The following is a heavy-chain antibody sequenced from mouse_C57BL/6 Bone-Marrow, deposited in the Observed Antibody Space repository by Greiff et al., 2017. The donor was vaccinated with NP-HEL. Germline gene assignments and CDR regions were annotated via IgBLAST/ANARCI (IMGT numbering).Heavy chain of an antibody. CDR1: GYAFSSSW. J-gene: IGHJ1*03. Sequence: QVQLQQSGPELVKPGASVKISCKASGYAFSSSWMHWVKQRPGKGLEWIGRIYPGDGDTNYNGKFKGKATLTADKSSSTAYMQLSSRTSEDSAVYFCARSSQYYGSSYWYFDVWGTGTTVTVSS. V-gene: IGHV1-82*01. CDR2: IYPGDGDT. D-gene: IGHD1-1*01. CDR3: ARSSQYYGSSYWYFDV.